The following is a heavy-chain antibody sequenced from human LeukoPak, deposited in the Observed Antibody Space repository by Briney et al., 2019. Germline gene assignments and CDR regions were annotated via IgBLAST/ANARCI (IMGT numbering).Heavy chain of an antibody. CDR1: GFTFSNYW. CDR2: IKQDGSEK. CDR3: ATRANYFDY. Sequence: PGGSLRLSCAASGFTFSNYWMTWVRQAPGKGLEWVGNIKQDGSEKYYVDSVKGRFTISRDNAKNSLYLQMNSLRAEDTAVYYCATRANYFDYWGQGTLVTVSS. J-gene: IGHJ4*02. V-gene: IGHV3-7*01.